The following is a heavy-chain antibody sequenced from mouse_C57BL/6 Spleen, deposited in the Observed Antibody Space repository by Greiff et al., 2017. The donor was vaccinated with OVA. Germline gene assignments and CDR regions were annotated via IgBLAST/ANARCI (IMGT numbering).Heavy chain of an antibody. CDR3: ARDWDLYDGYY. CDR1: GYSITSGYY. D-gene: IGHD2-3*01. J-gene: IGHJ2*01. V-gene: IGHV3-6*01. Sequence: EVQLQESGPGLVKPSQSLSLTCSVTGYSITSGYYWNWIRQFPGNKLEWMGYISYDGSNNYNPSLKNRISITRDTSKNQFFLKLNSVTTEDTATYYCARDWDLYDGYYWGQGTTLTVSS. CDR2: ISYDGSN.